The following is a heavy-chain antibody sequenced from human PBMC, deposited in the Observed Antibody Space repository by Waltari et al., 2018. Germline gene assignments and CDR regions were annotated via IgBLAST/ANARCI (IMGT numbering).Heavy chain of an antibody. CDR2: IIPIFGTA. V-gene: IGHV1-69*12. J-gene: IGHJ4*02. D-gene: IGHD2-15*01. CDR3: AREGCSGGSCYSLFDY. Sequence: QVQLVQSGAEVKKPGSSVKVSCKASGGTFSSYAISWVRQAPGQGLEWMGGIIPIFGTANYARKVQGRVTMTADESTSTAYMELSSLRSEDTAVYYCAREGCSGGSCYSLFDYWGQGTLVTVSS. CDR1: GGTFSSYA.